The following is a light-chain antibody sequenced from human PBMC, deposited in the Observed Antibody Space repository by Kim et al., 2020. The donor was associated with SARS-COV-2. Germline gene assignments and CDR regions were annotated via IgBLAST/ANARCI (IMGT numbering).Light chain of an antibody. CDR1: SSDVADYTY. V-gene: IGLV2-14*03. CDR2: DVS. Sequence: QSALTQPASVSGSPGQSITISCTGTSSDVADYTYVSWYQQHPGKAPKLMIYDVSYRPSGISNRFSGSKSGNTASLTISGLQAEDEADYYCSSYTTSSSWVFGGGTKLTVL. CDR3: SSYTTSSSWV. J-gene: IGLJ3*02.